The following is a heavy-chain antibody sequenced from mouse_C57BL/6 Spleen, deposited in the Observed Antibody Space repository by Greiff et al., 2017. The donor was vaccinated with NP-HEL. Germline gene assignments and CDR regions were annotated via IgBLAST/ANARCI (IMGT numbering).Heavy chain of an antibody. CDR1: GYAFSSYW. CDR3: ARGALAY. CDR2: IYPGDGDT. Sequence: QVQLKQSGAELVKPGASVKISCKASGYAFSSYWMNWVKQRSGKGLEWIGQIYPGDGDTNYNGKFKGKATLTADKSSSTAYMQLSSLTSEDSAVYFCARGALAYWGQGTLVTVSA. V-gene: IGHV1-80*01. J-gene: IGHJ3*01.